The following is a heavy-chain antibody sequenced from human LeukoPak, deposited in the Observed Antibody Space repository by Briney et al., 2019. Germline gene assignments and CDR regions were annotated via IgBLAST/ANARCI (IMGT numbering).Heavy chain of an antibody. J-gene: IGHJ4*02. CDR2: INPNSGGT. V-gene: IGHV1-2*02. Sequence: GASVKASCKASGYTFTVYYMHWVRQAPGQGLEWMGWINPNSGGTNYAQKFQGRVTMTRDTSISTAYMELSRLRSDDTAVYYCARGQDYGDYLDYWGQGTLVTVSS. CDR1: GYTFTVYY. D-gene: IGHD4-17*01. CDR3: ARGQDYGDYLDY.